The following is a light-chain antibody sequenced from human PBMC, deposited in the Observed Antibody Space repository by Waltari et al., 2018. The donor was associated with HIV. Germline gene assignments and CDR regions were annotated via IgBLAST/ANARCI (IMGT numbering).Light chain of an antibody. CDR1: SSNIGRNY. Sequence: QSVLTQPPSASGTPGQRVSISCSGSSSNIGRNYVYWYLQLPGTAPKLLMYRNDEWPSGVPDRFSGSKSGTSASLAISGLRSEDEADYYCAAWDDSLSAWVFGGGTKLTVL. V-gene: IGLV1-47*01. CDR2: RND. J-gene: IGLJ3*02. CDR3: AAWDDSLSAWV.